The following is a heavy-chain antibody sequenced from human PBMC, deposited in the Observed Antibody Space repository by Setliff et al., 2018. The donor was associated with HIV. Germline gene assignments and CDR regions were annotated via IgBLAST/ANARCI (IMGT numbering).Heavy chain of an antibody. Sequence: GASVKVSCKASGYTFTGYYLHWVRQAPGQGLQWMGRLNPKTGVAHFAQTFQGRVTMTRDTSIGIAFMELSRVKSADTAVYFCARGTVVGATIYYFDYWGQGTLVT. J-gene: IGHJ4*02. CDR1: GYTFTGYY. V-gene: IGHV1-2*06. D-gene: IGHD1-26*01. CDR2: LNPKTGVA. CDR3: ARGTVVGATIYYFDY.